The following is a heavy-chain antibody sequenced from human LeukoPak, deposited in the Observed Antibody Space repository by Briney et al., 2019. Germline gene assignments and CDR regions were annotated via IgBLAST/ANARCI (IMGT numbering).Heavy chain of an antibody. CDR3: AKVGTTSGWYGAFDY. D-gene: IGHD6-19*01. J-gene: IGHJ4*02. Sequence: PGGSLRLSCAASGFTFSSYGMHGVRQAPGKGLEWVAVISYDGSNKYYADSVKGRFTISRDNSKNTLYLQMNSLRAEDTAVYYCAKVGTTSGWYGAFDYWGQGTLVTVSS. CDR1: GFTFSSYG. CDR2: ISYDGSNK. V-gene: IGHV3-30*18.